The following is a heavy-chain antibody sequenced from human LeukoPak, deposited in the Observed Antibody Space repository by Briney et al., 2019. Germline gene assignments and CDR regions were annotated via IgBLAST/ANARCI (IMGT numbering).Heavy chain of an antibody. V-gene: IGHV4-38-2*02. Sequence: SETLSLTCIVSAYSISSGYYWGWIRQPPGKGLEWIGSIYHSESTYYNPSLKSRVTISVDTSKNQFSLKLSSVTAADTAVYYCARGRIRGYSYGYPLDYWGQGTLVTVSS. CDR1: AYSISSGYY. CDR2: IYHSEST. CDR3: ARGRIRGYSYGYPLDY. J-gene: IGHJ4*02. D-gene: IGHD5-18*01.